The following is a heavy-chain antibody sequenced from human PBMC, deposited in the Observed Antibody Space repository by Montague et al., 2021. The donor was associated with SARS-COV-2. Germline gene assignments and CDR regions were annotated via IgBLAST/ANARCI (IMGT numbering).Heavy chain of an antibody. Sequence: SETLSLTCTVSGGSVSSSGYYWGWIRQPPGKGLEWIGCIYFSGSSYYNPSLKSRVSISVDTSKNQFSLRLSSVTSADTAEYYCARHRRGGWVVAARNWFDPWGQGTMVTVSS. J-gene: IGHJ5*02. D-gene: IGHD2-15*01. V-gene: IGHV4-39*01. CDR3: ARHRRGGWVVAARNWFDP. CDR1: GGSVSSSGYY. CDR2: IYFSGSS.